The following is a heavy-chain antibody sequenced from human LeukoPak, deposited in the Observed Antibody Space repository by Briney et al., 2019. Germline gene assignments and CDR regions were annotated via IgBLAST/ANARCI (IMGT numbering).Heavy chain of an antibody. D-gene: IGHD6-19*01. CDR1: GYSFTSYA. V-gene: IGHV1-18*01. CDR3: ARDLHDTSGYSVY. J-gene: IGHJ4*02. Sequence: ASVKVSCKASGYSFTSYAISWVRQAPGQGLEWMGWINTYNGNTNYPQNLQGRVTVTTDTSTTTAYMELRSLRSDDTTVYYCARDLHDTSGYSVYWGQGTLVTVSS. CDR2: INTYNGNT.